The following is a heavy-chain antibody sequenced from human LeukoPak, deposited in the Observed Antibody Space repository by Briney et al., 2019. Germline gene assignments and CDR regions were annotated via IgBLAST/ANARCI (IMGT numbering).Heavy chain of an antibody. D-gene: IGHD3-22*01. J-gene: IGHJ4*02. CDR1: GGSISSYY. CDR2: IYYSGST. Sequence: PSETLSLTCTVSGGSISSYYWSWIRQPPGKGLEWIGYIYYSGSTNYNPSLKGRVTISVDTSKNQFSLKLSSVTAADTAVYYCARVGEYYDSSGAWGPFDYWGQGTLVTVSS. V-gene: IGHV4-59*01. CDR3: ARVGEYYDSSGAWGPFDY.